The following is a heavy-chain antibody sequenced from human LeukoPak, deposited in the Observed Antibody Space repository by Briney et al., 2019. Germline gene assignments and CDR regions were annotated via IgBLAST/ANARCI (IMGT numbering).Heavy chain of an antibody. CDR3: ARYYYGSGSYYPNYYYYYMDV. Sequence: NPSETLSLTCTVSGGSISSYYWSWIRQPPGKGLEWIGCIYYSGSTNYNPSLKSRVTISVDTSKNQFSLKLSSVTAADTAVYYCARYYYGSGSYYPNYYYYYMDVWGKGTTVTVSS. CDR1: GGSISSYY. D-gene: IGHD3-10*01. V-gene: IGHV4-59*01. J-gene: IGHJ6*03. CDR2: IYYSGST.